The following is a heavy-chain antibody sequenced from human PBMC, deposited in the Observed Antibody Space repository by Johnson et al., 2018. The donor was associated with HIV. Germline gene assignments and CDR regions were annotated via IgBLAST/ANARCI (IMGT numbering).Heavy chain of an antibody. CDR2: ITWNGGST. J-gene: IGHJ3*02. D-gene: IGHD5-18*01. V-gene: IGHV3-20*04. CDR3: ARVVGYKYGSSGDNDAFDI. CDR1: GFTFDDYG. Sequence: VQLVESGGGVVRPWGSLRLSCAASGFTFDDYGMSWVRQAPGKGLEWVSGITWNGGSTGYADSVKGRFTISRDNAKNSLYLQMNSLRAEDTALYYCARVVGYKYGSSGDNDAFDIWGQGTMVTVSS.